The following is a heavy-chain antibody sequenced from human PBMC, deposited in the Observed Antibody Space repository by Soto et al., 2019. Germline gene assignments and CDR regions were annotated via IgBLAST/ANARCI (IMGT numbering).Heavy chain of an antibody. CDR1: GGSISSGGYY. CDR3: ARVRSDYYDSSGYYSTGAWYFDL. J-gene: IGHJ2*01. CDR2: IYYSGST. Sequence: QVQLQESGPGLVKPSQTLSLTCTVSGGSISSGGYYWSWIRQHPGKGLEWIGYIYYSGSTYYNPSLKSRVTISVDTSKNQFSLKLSSVTAADTAVYYCARVRSDYYDSSGYYSTGAWYFDLWGRGTLVTVSS. D-gene: IGHD3-22*01. V-gene: IGHV4-31*03.